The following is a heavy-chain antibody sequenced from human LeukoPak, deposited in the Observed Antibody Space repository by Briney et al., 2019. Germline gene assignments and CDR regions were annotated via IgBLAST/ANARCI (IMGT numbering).Heavy chain of an antibody. CDR3: ARDYYGSGSYYNGWFDP. CDR1: GGTFSSYA. D-gene: IGHD3-10*01. Sequence: ASVKVSCKASGGTFSSYAISWVRQAPGQGLECMGGIIPIFGTANYAQKFQGRVTITADESTSTAYMELSSLRSEDTAVYYCARDYYGSGSYYNGWFDPWGQGTLVTVS. J-gene: IGHJ5*02. CDR2: IIPIFGTA. V-gene: IGHV1-69*13.